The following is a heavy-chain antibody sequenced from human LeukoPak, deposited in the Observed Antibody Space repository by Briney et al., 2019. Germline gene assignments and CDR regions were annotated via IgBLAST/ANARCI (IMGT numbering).Heavy chain of an antibody. J-gene: IGHJ6*03. CDR2: IYYSGST. V-gene: IGHV4-39*02. CDR3: ARDIITPSGTNYYYYYMDV. D-gene: IGHD6-13*01. Sequence: SETLSLTCTVSGGSISSSSYYWGWIRQPPGKGLEWIGSIYYSGSTYYNPSLKSRVTISVDTSKNQFSLKLSSVTAADTAVYYCARDIITPSGTNYYYYYMDVWGKGTTVTVSS. CDR1: GGSISSSSYY.